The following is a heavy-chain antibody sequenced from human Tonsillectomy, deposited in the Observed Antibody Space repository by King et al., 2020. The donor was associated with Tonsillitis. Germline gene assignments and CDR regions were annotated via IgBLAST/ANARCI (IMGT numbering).Heavy chain of an antibody. J-gene: IGHJ4*02. V-gene: IGHV3-11*05. Sequence: VQLVESGGGLVKPGGSLRLSCAASGFTFSDYYMSWLRQAPGKGLEWVSYISSSSSYTNYADSVKGRFTISRDNAKNSLYLQMNSLRAEDTAVYYCARMYYYDSSGSPEGYWGQGTLVTVSS. CDR2: ISSSSSYT. CDR3: ARMYYYDSSGSPEGY. D-gene: IGHD3-22*01. CDR1: GFTFSDYY.